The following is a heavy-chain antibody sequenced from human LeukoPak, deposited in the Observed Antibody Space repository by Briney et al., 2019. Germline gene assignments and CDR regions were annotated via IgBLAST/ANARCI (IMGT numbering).Heavy chain of an antibody. V-gene: IGHV3-74*01. J-gene: IGHJ4*02. Sequence: GGSLRLSCTASGFSFSGHWMHWARQLPGKGLVWVSRISPTGSTTSYADSVKGRFTVSRDNAKNTLYLQVNSLRPEDTAVYYCARGPNSNWSGLDFWGQGTLLTVSS. CDR1: GFSFSGHW. CDR3: ARGPNSNWSGLDF. D-gene: IGHD6-6*01. CDR2: ISPTGSTT.